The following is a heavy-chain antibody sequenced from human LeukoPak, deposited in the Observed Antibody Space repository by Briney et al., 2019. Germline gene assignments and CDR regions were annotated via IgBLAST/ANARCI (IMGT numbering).Heavy chain of an antibody. Sequence: GGSLRLSCAASGLTFSSYWMSWVRQAPGKGLEWVANIKQDGSEKYYVDSVKGRFTISRDNAKNSLYLQMNSLRAEDTAVYYCAREYGDYYYMDVWGKGTTVTVSS. CDR2: IKQDGSEK. J-gene: IGHJ6*03. D-gene: IGHD4-17*01. V-gene: IGHV3-7*01. CDR1: GLTFSSYW. CDR3: AREYGDYYYMDV.